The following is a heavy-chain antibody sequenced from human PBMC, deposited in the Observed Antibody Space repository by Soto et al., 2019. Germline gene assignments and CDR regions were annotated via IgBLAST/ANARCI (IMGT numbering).Heavy chain of an antibody. CDR2: IYYSGTT. CDR3: ERLAYSDYIT. Sequence: PSETLSLTCTVSGGSIKVGGYYWGWIRQPPGKGLQWLATIYYSGTTYYNPSLKSRLTISLDTSRNLFSLDLTSVTDADTAFYYCERLAYSDYITWGQGTLVTVSS. V-gene: IGHV4-39*01. D-gene: IGHD5-12*01. J-gene: IGHJ4*02. CDR1: GGSIKVGGYY.